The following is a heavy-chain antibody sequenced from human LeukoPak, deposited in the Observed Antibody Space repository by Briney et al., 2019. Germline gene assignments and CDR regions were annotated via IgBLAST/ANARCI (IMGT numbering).Heavy chain of an antibody. CDR2: IYTSGST. V-gene: IGHV4-4*09. D-gene: IGHD1-14*01. Sequence: PSETLSLTCTVSGGSISSYYWSWIRQPPGKGLEWIGYIYTSGSTNYNPSLKSRVTISVDTSKNQFSLKLSSVTAADTAVYYCARHRSAEMYYFDYWGQGTLVTVSS. J-gene: IGHJ4*02. CDR1: GGSISSYY. CDR3: ARHRSAEMYYFDY.